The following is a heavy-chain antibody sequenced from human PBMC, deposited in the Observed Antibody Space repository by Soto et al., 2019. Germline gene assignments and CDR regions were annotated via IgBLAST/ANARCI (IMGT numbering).Heavy chain of an antibody. D-gene: IGHD6-6*01. J-gene: IGHJ6*03. Sequence: QVQLVQSGAEVKKPGASVKVSCKASGYTFTGYYMHWVRQAPGQGLEWMGWINPNSGGTNYAQKFQGRVTMTRDTSISTAYMELSRLRSDDTAVYYCARGDSSSSSYYYYDMDVWGKGTTVTGSS. V-gene: IGHV1-2*02. CDR1: GYTFTGYY. CDR2: INPNSGGT. CDR3: ARGDSSSSSYYYYDMDV.